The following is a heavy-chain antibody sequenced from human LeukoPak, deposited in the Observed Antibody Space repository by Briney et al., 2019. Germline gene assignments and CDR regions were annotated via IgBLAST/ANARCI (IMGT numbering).Heavy chain of an antibody. Sequence: SETLSLTCAVYGGSFSGYYWSWIRQPPGKGLERIGEINHSGSTNYNPSLKSRVTISVDTSKNQFSLKLSSVTAADTAVYYCARRGRYCSGGSCYYYDYWGQGTLVTVSS. J-gene: IGHJ4*02. CDR2: INHSGST. D-gene: IGHD2-15*01. CDR1: GGSFSGYY. V-gene: IGHV4-34*01. CDR3: ARRGRYCSGGSCYYYDY.